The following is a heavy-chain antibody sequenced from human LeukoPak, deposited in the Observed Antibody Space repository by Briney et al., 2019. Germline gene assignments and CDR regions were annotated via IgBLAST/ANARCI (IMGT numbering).Heavy chain of an antibody. J-gene: IGHJ1*01. Sequence: PGGSLRLSCAASGFTFSSYWMSWVRQAPGKGLEWVANIKQDGSEKYYVDSVKGRFTISRDNAKNSLYLQMNSLRAEDTAVYYCASDYYDSSGYPEYFQHWGQGTLVTVPS. CDR2: IKQDGSEK. CDR1: GFTFSSYW. V-gene: IGHV3-7*01. CDR3: ASDYYDSSGYPEYFQH. D-gene: IGHD3-22*01.